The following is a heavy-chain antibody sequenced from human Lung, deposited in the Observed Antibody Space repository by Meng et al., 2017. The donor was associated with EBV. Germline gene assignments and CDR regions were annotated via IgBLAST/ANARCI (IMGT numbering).Heavy chain of an antibody. J-gene: IGHJ4*02. D-gene: IGHD2-15*01. CDR2: IYPGDSDT. CDR3: ASRLGSGYDY. V-gene: IGHV5-51*01. CDR1: W. Sequence: WMNWVRQMPGKGLEWMGIIYPGDSDTRYSPSFQGQVTMSADKSISTAYLQWSSLKASDTAMYYCASRLGSGYDYWGQGTLVTVSS.